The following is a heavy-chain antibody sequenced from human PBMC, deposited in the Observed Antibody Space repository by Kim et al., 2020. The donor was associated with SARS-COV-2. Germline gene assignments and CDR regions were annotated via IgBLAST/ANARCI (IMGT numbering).Heavy chain of an antibody. Sequence: GGSLRLSCAASGFTFSSHGMHWVRQAPGKGLEWVSGIGGSGRNTYFADSVKGRFTISRDNSKNTLYLQMNTLRAEDTAVYYCAKGGGGYHDHWGQGTLVTVSS. CDR1: GFTFSSHG. J-gene: IGHJ5*02. V-gene: IGHV3-23*01. CDR3: AKGGGGYHDH. D-gene: IGHD2-15*01. CDR2: IGGSGRNT.